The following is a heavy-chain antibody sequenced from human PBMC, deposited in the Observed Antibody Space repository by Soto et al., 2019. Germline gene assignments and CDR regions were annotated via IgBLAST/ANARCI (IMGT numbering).Heavy chain of an antibody. Sequence: PSETLSLTCAVYGGSFSGYYWSWIRPPPGKGLEWIGEINHSGSTNYNPSLKSRVTISVDTSKNQFSLKLSSVTAADTAVYYCARVSIDFWSGYYSYYYYGMDVWGQGNTVT. CDR2: INHSGST. V-gene: IGHV4-34*01. CDR1: GGSFSGYY. CDR3: ARVSIDFWSGYYSYYYYGMDV. D-gene: IGHD3-3*01. J-gene: IGHJ6*02.